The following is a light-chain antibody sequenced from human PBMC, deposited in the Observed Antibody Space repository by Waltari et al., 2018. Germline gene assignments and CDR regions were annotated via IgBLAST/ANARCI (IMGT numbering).Light chain of an antibody. CDR3: QQYNTYPYT. Sequence: DIQMTQSPSTLSASVGDRVTITCRASQSISSWLAWYQQKPEKAPYLLIYKASSLESGVPARFGGSGAGTEFTLTISSLQPDDFATYYCQQYNTYPYTFGQGTKLEIK. V-gene: IGKV1-5*03. CDR2: KAS. J-gene: IGKJ2*01. CDR1: QSISSW.